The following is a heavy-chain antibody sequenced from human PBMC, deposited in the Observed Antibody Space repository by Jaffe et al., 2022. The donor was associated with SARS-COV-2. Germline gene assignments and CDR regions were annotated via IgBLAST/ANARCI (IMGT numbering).Heavy chain of an antibody. CDR1: EFTFSSYT. J-gene: IGHJ5*01. Sequence: EVQLLESGGGLVQWGGSLRLSCAASEFTFSSYTMSWVRQAPGKGLEWISSIGGSGGSTYFADSVKARFTISRDNSKNTLYLQMSSLRAEDTAIYYCAKGGITIFGVVPNWFDSWGRGTLVTVSS. CDR2: IGGSGGST. CDR3: AKGGITIFGVVPNWFDS. D-gene: IGHD3-3*01. V-gene: IGHV3-23*01.